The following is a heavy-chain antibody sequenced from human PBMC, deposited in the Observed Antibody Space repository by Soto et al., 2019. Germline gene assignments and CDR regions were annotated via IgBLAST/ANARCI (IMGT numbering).Heavy chain of an antibody. CDR2: IFHSGIT. J-gene: IGHJ5*01. V-gene: IGHV4-59*01. CDR1: GGSFNYDY. CDR3: ARDRYSYASSGYYNTLDS. D-gene: IGHD2-8*01. Sequence: LSLTCTISGGSFNYDYWTWVRQSPGKGLEWVGYIFHSGITDYNPSVKSRVTISIDKSTNLFSMKLTSLTAADTAVYYCARDRYSYASSGYYNTLDSWGQGTRVPVSP.